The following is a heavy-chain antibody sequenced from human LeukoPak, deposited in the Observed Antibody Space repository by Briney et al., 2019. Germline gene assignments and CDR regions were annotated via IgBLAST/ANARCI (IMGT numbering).Heavy chain of an antibody. CDR2: IYHSGST. CDR3: ARHPEYSSSWYYDNWFDP. D-gene: IGHD6-13*01. J-gene: IGHJ5*02. Sequence: SETLSLTCTVSGGSISSYYWSWIRQPPGKGLEWIGYIYHSGSTNYNPSLKSRVTISVDTSKNQFSLKLSSVTAADTAVYYCARHPEYSSSWYYDNWFDPWGQGTLVTVSS. CDR1: GGSISSYY. V-gene: IGHV4-59*08.